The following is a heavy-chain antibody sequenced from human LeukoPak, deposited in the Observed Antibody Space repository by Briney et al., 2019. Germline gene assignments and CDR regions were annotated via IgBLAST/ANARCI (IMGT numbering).Heavy chain of an antibody. Sequence: SETLSLTCTVSGASISSYYWSWIRQTPEKGLEWMGNIYTSGGSSYYTSLKSRLTMSIDTTNNQRSLKLTSVTAADTAVYFCARLGSYHDFWGQGALVTVSS. CDR1: GASISSYY. D-gene: IGHD1-26*01. V-gene: IGHV4-4*09. CDR2: IYTSGGS. CDR3: ARLGSYHDF. J-gene: IGHJ4*02.